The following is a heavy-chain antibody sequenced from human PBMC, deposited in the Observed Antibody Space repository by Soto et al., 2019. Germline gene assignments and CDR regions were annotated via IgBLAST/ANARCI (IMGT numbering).Heavy chain of an antibody. CDR1: GFTFSSYA. D-gene: IGHD3-9*01. CDR2: ISKSGTGT. V-gene: IGHV3-23*01. CDR3: VGPDWDY. J-gene: IGHJ4*02. Sequence: PGGSLRLSCAASGFTFSSYAMTWVRQAPGKGLEWVSGISKSGTGTYYADSVKGRFTISRDNSKNTLYLQMNSLRGEDTAVHYCVGPDWDYWGQGSLVTVSS.